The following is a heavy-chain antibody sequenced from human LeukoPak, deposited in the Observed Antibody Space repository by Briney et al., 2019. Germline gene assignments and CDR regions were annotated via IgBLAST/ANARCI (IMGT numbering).Heavy chain of an antibody. J-gene: IGHJ4*02. D-gene: IGHD2-15*01. CDR1: RYTFTSYG. CDR3: ARTLGYCSGGSCFHFDY. Sequence: ASVKVSCKASRYTFTSYGISWVRQAPGQRLEWMGWISAYNGNTNYAQKLQGRVTMTTDTSTSTAYMELRSLRSDDTAVYYCARTLGYCSGGSCFHFDYWGQGTLVTVSS. CDR2: ISAYNGNT. V-gene: IGHV1-18*01.